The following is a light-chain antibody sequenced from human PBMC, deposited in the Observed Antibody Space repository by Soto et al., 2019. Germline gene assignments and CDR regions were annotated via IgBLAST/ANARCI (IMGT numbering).Light chain of an antibody. J-gene: IGKJ1*01. CDR1: QSVSSSY. CDR2: GAS. Sequence: EIVFTQSPGTLSLSPGERATLSCRASQSVSSSYLAWYQQKPGQAPRLLIYGASSRATGIPDRFSGSGSGTDFTLTISRLEPEYFAVYYCQEYGSLPKTFGQGTNVDI. V-gene: IGKV3-20*01. CDR3: QEYGSLPKT.